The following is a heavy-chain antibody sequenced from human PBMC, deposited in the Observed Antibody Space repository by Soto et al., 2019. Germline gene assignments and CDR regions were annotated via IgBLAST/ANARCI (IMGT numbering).Heavy chain of an antibody. CDR1: GFTFSSYA. V-gene: IGHV3-64D*08. CDR2: ISSNGGST. J-gene: IGHJ2*01. Sequence: GGSLRLSCSASGFTFSSYAMHWVRQAPGKGLEYVSAISSNGGSTYYADSVKGRFTISRDNSKNTLYLQMSSLRAEDTAVYYCVKDTFGGWYVYSYRYFDLWGRGTLVTVSS. CDR3: VKDTFGGWYVYSYRYFDL. D-gene: IGHD6-19*01.